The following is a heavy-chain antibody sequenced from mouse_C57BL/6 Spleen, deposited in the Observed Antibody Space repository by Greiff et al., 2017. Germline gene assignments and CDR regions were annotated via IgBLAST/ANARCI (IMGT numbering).Heavy chain of an antibody. Sequence: DVQLQESGAELVRPGASVKLSCTASGFNIKDYYMHWVKQRPEQGLEWIGRIDPEDGDTEYAPKFQGKATMTADTSSNTAYLQLSSLTSEDTAVYYCTFITTVVAKYFDVWGTGTTVTVSS. V-gene: IGHV14-1*01. CDR1: GFNIKDYY. CDR3: TFITTVVAKYFDV. J-gene: IGHJ1*03. D-gene: IGHD1-1*01. CDR2: IDPEDGDT.